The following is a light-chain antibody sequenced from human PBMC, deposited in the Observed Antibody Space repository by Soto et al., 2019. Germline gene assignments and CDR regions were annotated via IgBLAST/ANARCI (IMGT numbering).Light chain of an antibody. J-gene: IGKJ1*01. Sequence: EIVMTQSPATLSLSPGERSTLSWMSSQTVSSSFLAWYQQTPGQAPRLLIYAASSRATGIPDRFSGSGSGTDFTLTISRLEPEDFAVYYCQQYGNSPQTFGQGTKVDIK. V-gene: IGKV3-20*01. CDR1: QTVSSSF. CDR2: AAS. CDR3: QQYGNSPQT.